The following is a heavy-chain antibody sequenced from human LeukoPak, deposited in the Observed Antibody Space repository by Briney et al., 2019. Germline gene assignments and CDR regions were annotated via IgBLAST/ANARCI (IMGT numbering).Heavy chain of an antibody. CDR2: IIPIFGTA. J-gene: IGHJ6*03. D-gene: IGHD6-6*01. CDR1: GGTFSSYA. V-gene: IGHV1-69*05. Sequence: SVKVSCKASGGTFSSYAISWVRQAPGQGLEWMGGIIPIFGTANYAQKFQGRVTITTDESTSTAYMELSSLRSEDTAVYYCARSWGIAARPYYYYYYMDVWGKGTTITVSS. CDR3: ARSWGIAARPYYYYYYMDV.